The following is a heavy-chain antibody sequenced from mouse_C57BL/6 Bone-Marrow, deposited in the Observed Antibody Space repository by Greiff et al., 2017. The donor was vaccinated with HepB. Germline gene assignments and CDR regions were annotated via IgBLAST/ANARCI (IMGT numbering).Heavy chain of an antibody. V-gene: IGHV1-54*01. CDR3: ARSLYGSSRWYFDV. CDR2: INPGSGGT. J-gene: IGHJ1*03. D-gene: IGHD1-1*01. CDR1: GYAFTNYL. Sequence: VKLQESGAELVRPGTSVKVSCKASGYAFTNYLIEWVKQRPGQGLEWIGVINPGSGGTNYNEKFKGKATLTADKSSSTAYMQLSGLTSEDSAVYFWARSLYGSSRWYFDVWGTGTTVTVSS.